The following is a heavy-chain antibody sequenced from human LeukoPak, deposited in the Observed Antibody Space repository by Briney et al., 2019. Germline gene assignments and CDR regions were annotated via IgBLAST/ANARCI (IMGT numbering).Heavy chain of an antibody. CDR1: GFTFSSYS. CDR3: ARERYYYDSSHAFDI. Sequence: GGSLRLSCAASGFTFSSYSMNWIRQAPGKGLEWVSVIYSGGSTYYADSVKGRFTISRDNSKNTLYLQVNSLRAEDTAVYYCARERYYYDSSHAFDIWGQGTMVTVSS. V-gene: IGHV3-53*01. CDR2: IYSGGST. J-gene: IGHJ3*02. D-gene: IGHD3-22*01.